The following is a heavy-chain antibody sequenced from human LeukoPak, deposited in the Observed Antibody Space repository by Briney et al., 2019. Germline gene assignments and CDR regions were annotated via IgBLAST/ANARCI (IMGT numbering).Heavy chain of an antibody. D-gene: IGHD1-26*01. CDR2: ISSSSSYT. Sequence: GGSLRLSCAASGFTFSDYYMSWIRQAPGKGLEWVSYISSSSSYTNYADSVKGRFTISRDNAKNSLYLQMNSLRAEDTAVYYCTRDHSGSYKYYFDYWGQGTLVTVSS. CDR1: GFTFSDYY. V-gene: IGHV3-11*06. CDR3: TRDHSGSYKYYFDY. J-gene: IGHJ4*02.